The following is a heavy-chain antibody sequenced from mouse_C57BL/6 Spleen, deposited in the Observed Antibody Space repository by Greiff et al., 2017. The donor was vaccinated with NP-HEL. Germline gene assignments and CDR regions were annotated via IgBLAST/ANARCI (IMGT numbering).Heavy chain of an antibody. CDR1: GFTFSDYG. CDR3: ARRKPPDSSGYSYAMDY. CDR2: ISSRSSTI. Sequence: EVQLVESGGGLVKPGGSLKLSCAASGFTFSDYGMHWVRQAPEKGLEWVAYISSRSSTIYYADTVKGRFTISRDNAKNTLFLQMTSLRSEDTAMYYCARRKPPDSSGYSYAMDYWGQGTSVTVSS. J-gene: IGHJ4*01. D-gene: IGHD3-2*02. V-gene: IGHV5-17*01.